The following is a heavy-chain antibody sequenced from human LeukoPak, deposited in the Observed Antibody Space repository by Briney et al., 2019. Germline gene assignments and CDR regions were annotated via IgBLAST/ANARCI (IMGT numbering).Heavy chain of an antibody. V-gene: IGHV3-74*01. CDR2: INTDGTTT. CDR3: ARALVGSSWLD. D-gene: IGHD6-13*01. Sequence: GGSLRLSCAASGFTFSSYWMHWVRQAPGKGLVWVSRINTDGTTTTYADSVKGRFTISRDNAKNTLYLQMNSLRAEDTAVYYCARALVGSSWLDWGQGTLVTVSS. J-gene: IGHJ4*02. CDR1: GFTFSSYW.